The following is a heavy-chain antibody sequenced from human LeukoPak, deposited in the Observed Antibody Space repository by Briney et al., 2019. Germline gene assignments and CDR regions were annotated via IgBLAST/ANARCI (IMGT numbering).Heavy chain of an antibody. V-gene: IGHV1-69*05. CDR3: ARNYDILTGYHRGYYMDV. J-gene: IGHJ6*03. CDR2: IIPTFGTA. CDR1: GYTFTDYY. D-gene: IGHD3-9*01. Sequence: GASVKVSCKASGYTFTDYYMYWVRQARGQGLEWMGRIIPTFGTANYAQKFQGRVTITTDESTSTAYMELSSLRSEDTAVYYCARNYDILTGYHRGYYMDVWGKGTTVTVSS.